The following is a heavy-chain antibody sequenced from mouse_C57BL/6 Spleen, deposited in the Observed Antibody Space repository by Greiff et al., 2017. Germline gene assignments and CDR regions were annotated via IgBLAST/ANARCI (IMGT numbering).Heavy chain of an antibody. V-gene: IGHV14-2*01. CDR2: IDPDDGDT. D-gene: IGHD2-4*01. Sequence: VQLQQSGAELVQPGASVKLSCTASGFNINDYYMHWVKQRPEQGLEWIGRIDPDDGDTKYAPKFQGQATITADTSSNTAYLQLSSLTSEDTAVYYCARSDYDYDRWFAYWGQGTLVTVSA. CDR1: GFNINDYY. J-gene: IGHJ3*01. CDR3: ARSDYDYDRWFAY.